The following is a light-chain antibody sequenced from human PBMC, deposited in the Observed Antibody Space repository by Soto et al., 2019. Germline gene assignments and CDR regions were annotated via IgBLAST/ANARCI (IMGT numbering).Light chain of an antibody. Sequence: QSVLTQPASVSGSPGQSITISCTGTSSDIGGYNFVSWYQQHPGKAPKLMIYEVTNRPSGISNRFSGSKSGNTASLTISGVQPEDEADYYCSSYRTMTTLVFGGGTQLTVL. V-gene: IGLV2-14*01. CDR2: EVT. J-gene: IGLJ2*01. CDR1: SSDIGGYNF. CDR3: SSYRTMTTLV.